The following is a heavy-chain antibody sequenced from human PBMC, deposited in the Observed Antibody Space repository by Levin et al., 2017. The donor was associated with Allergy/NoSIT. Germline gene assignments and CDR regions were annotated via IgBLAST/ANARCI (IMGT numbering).Heavy chain of an antibody. J-gene: IGHJ5*02. CDR3: VRDRRVSHWFADDWFDP. CDR1: GFTFDDYG. D-gene: IGHD3-9*01. V-gene: IGHV3-20*04. Sequence: GESLKISCAASGFTFDDYGMHWVRQAPGKSLEWVSGLNWSGDTTGYADSVKGRFTISRDNAKNSLYLQMNSLTAEDTAFYYCVRDRRVSHWFADDWFDPWGQGTLVTVSS. CDR2: LNWSGDTT.